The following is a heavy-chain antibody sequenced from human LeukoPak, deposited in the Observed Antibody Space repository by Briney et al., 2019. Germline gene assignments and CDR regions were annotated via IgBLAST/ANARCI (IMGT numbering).Heavy chain of an antibody. J-gene: IGHJ3*02. CDR2: ISYDGSNK. CDR1: GFTFSSYG. V-gene: IGHV3-30*03. Sequence: PGRSLRLSCAASGFTFSSYGMHWVRQAPGKGLEWVAVISYDGSNKYYADSVKGRFTISRDNSKNTLYLQVNSLRAEDTAVYYCARGAWFGVPPNDVFDIWGQGTMVTVSS. CDR3: ARGAWFGVPPNDVFDI. D-gene: IGHD3-10*01.